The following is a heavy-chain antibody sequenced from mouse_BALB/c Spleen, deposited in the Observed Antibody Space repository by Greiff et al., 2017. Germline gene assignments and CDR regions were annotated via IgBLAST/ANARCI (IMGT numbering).Heavy chain of an antibody. CDR1: GYTFSSYW. V-gene: IGHV1-9*01. J-gene: IGHJ3*01. Sequence: GQLQESGAELMKPGASVKISCKATGYTFSSYWIEWVKQRPGHGPEWIGEILPGSGSTNYNEKFKGKATFTAETSSNTAYIQLSSLTSEDSAVYYCARTGDGTGGFAYWGQGTLVTVSA. CDR3: ARTGDGTGGFAY. CDR2: ILPGSGST. D-gene: IGHD2-1*01.